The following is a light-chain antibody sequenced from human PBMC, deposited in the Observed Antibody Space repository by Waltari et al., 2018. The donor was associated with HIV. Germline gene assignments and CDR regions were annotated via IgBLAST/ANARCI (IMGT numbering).Light chain of an antibody. CDR2: EVN. J-gene: IGLJ3*02. CDR1: SSDVGGYDY. CDR3: QTWGTDIPGV. Sequence: QSALTQPPSASGSPGQSVTISCTGTSSDVGGYDYVSWYQQHPGKAPKLMISEVNKRPSGVPARFSGSRSGNTASLTVSGLQAEDEGDYYCQTWGTDIPGVFGGGTKLTVL. V-gene: IGLV2-8*01.